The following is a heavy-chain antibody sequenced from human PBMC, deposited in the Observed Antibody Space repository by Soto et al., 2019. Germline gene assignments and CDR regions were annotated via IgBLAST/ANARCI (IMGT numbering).Heavy chain of an antibody. CDR3: AGGQYYFDY. CDR2: ISYDGTNQ. J-gene: IGHJ4*02. CDR1: GFPFSSYG. D-gene: IGHD2-15*01. Sequence: QVQLVESGGGVVQPGRSLRLSCAASGFPFSSYGMHWVRQAPGKGLDWVALISYDGTNQYYADSVKGRFTVSRDNSKNTQYQQMRSMRAEDTDVDYCAGGQYYFDYCGQGPLVSVS. V-gene: IGHV3-30*03.